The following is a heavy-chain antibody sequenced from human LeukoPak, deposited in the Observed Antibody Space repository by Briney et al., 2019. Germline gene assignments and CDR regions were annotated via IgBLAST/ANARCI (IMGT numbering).Heavy chain of an antibody. D-gene: IGHD3-10*01. J-gene: IGHJ4*02. CDR2: IYTSGST. Sequence: SETLSLTCTVSGGSFSSYYWSWIRQPAGKGLEWIGRIYTSGSTNYNPSLKSRVTMSEDTSKNQFSLKLSSVTAADTAVYYCARDVSGFGELFPRFDYWGQGTLVTVSS. V-gene: IGHV4-4*07. CDR3: ARDVSGFGELFPRFDY. CDR1: GGSFSSYY.